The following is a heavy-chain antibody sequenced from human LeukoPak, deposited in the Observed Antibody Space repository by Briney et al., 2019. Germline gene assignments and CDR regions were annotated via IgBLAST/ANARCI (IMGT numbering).Heavy chain of an antibody. J-gene: IGHJ4*02. CDR3: ARGNILTGYDC. V-gene: IGHV3-13*04. D-gene: IGHD3-9*01. Sequence: QPGGSLRPSHAASGFTFSSYDMRWVRQASGKGLEWVAAIGIAGDTYYSGSVKGRFTISRENANIFLYLQMNSLRAGDTAVYYCARGNILTGYDCWGQGTLVTVSS. CDR1: GFTFSSYD. CDR2: IGIAGDT.